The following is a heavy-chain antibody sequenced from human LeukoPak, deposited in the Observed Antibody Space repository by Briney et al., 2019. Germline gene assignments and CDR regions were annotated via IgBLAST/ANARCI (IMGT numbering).Heavy chain of an antibody. CDR2: ISWDGGST. CDR1: GFTFDDYT. D-gene: IGHD1-26*01. CDR3: AKDYSSGSYFDY. Sequence: PGGSLRLSCAASGFTFDDYTMHWVRQAPGKGLEWVSLISWDGGSTYYADSVKGRFTISRGNSKNSLYLQMNSLRTEDTALYYCAKDYSSGSYFDYWGQGTLVTVSS. V-gene: IGHV3-43*01. J-gene: IGHJ4*02.